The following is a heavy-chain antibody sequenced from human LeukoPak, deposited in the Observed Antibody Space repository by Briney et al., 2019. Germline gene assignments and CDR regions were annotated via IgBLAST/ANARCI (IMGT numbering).Heavy chain of an antibody. J-gene: IGHJ5*02. CDR2: ISSSSSYI. V-gene: IGHV3-21*01. Sequence: GGSLRLSCAASGFTFSSYSMNWVRRAPGKGLEWVSSISSSSSYIYYADSVKGRFTISRDNAKNSLYLQMNSLRAEDTAVYYCARDLYSRASRFDPWGQGTLVTVSS. CDR1: GFTFSSYS. D-gene: IGHD6-13*01. CDR3: ARDLYSRASRFDP.